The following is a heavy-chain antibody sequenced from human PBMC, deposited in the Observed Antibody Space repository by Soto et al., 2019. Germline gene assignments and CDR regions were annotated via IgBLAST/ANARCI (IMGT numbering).Heavy chain of an antibody. CDR3: ARRAPTTVTTRWNYYYVDV. V-gene: IGHV4-59*08. D-gene: IGHD4-17*01. CDR2: IYYSGST. CDR1: GASIRSHY. Sequence: KPSETLSLTCTVSGASIRSHYWSWIRQPPGKGLEWIGYIYYSGSTYYNPSLKSRVAISVDSSKNQFSLKLSSVTAADTAVYYCARRAPTTVTTRWNYYYVDVWGNGTTVTVSS. J-gene: IGHJ6*03.